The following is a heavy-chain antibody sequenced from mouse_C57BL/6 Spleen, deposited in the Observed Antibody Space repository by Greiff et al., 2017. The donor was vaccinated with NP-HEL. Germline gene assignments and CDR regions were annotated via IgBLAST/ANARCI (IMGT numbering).Heavy chain of an antibody. CDR1: GFSLTSYG. CDR2: IWSGGST. J-gene: IGHJ4*01. V-gene: IGHV2-2*01. Sequence: VQRVESGPGLVQPSQSLSITCTVSGFSLTSYGVHWVRQSPGKGLEWLGVIWSGGSTDYNAAFISRLSISKDNSKSQVFFKMNSLQADDTAIYYCARGNWDYAMDYWGQGTSVTVSS. D-gene: IGHD4-1*02. CDR3: ARGNWDYAMDY.